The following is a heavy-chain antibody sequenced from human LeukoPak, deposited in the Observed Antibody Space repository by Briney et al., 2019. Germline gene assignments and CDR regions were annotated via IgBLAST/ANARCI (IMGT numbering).Heavy chain of an antibody. V-gene: IGHV4-59*08. D-gene: IGHD3-22*01. J-gene: IGHJ4*01. Sequence: SETLSLTCTVSGGSISSYYWSWIRQPPGKGLEWIGYIYYSGSTNYNPSLKSRVTISVDTSKNQFSLKLSSVTAADTAVYYCVRHWEYYYDSPFDYWGQEPWSPSPQ. CDR2: IYYSGST. CDR1: GGSISSYY. CDR3: VRHWEYYYDSPFDY.